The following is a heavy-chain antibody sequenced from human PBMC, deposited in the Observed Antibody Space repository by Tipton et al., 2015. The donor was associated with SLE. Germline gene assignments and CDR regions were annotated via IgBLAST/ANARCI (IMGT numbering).Heavy chain of an antibody. D-gene: IGHD6-13*01. J-gene: IGHJ3*02. CDR1: GFTFSSYS. V-gene: IGHV3-48*01. CDR3: ARDRPVLSSWYPFDAFDI. CDR2: ISSSSSTI. Sequence: SLRLSCAAPGFTFSSYSMNWVRQAPGKGLEWVSYISSSSSTIYYADSVKGRFTISRDNAKNSLYLQMNSLRAEDTAVYYCARDRPVLSSWYPFDAFDIWGQGTMVTVSS.